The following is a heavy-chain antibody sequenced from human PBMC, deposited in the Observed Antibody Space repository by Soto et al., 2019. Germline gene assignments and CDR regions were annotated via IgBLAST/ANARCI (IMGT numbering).Heavy chain of an antibody. J-gene: IGHJ3*02. CDR3: ARGGFEWLRFHHAFDI. Sequence: ASVKVSCKASGYTFTSYAMHWVRQAPGQRLEWMGWINAGNGNTKYSQKFQGRVTITRDTSASTAYMELSSLRSEDTAVYYCARGGFEWLRFHHAFDIWGQGTIVTVSS. CDR2: INAGNGNT. V-gene: IGHV1-3*01. CDR1: GYTFTSYA. D-gene: IGHD5-12*01.